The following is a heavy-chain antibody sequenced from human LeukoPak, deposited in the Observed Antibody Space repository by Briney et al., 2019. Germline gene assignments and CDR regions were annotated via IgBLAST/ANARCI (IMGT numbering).Heavy chain of an antibody. V-gene: IGHV3-23*01. CDR2: ISGSGGST. CDR3: AKGVRYFDWLLDS. Sequence: GGSLRLSCAASGFTFSSHGMHWVRQTPAKGLEWVSAISGSGGSTYYADSVKGRFTISRDNSKNTLYLQMNSLRAEDTAVYYCAKGVRYFDWLLDSCGQGTLVTVSS. D-gene: IGHD3-9*01. CDR1: GFTFSSHG. J-gene: IGHJ5*01.